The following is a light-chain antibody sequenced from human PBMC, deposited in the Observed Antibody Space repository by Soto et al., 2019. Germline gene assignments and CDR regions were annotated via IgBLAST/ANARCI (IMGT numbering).Light chain of an antibody. CDR3: QQYYTNSWA. V-gene: IGKV4-1*01. CDR2: WAS. J-gene: IGKJ1*01. CDR1: NTALYSPNNKNY. Sequence: DIAITHSQNPLAVSIGERANLKSESGNTALYSPNNKNYLAWYQHKPGQPPKMLIYWASIRESGVPDRFSGSGSGTDFTLTISSLQSEDVAVYYCQQYYTNSWAFGQGTKVDIK.